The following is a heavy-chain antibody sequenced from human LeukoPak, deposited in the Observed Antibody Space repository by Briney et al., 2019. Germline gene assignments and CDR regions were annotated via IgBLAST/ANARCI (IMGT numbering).Heavy chain of an antibody. CDR3: ANGAILDY. V-gene: IGHV3-23*01. J-gene: IGHJ4*02. D-gene: IGHD1-26*01. CDR2: ISSSGNNA. CDR1: GFTFRGAA. Sequence: GGSLRLSCAVSGFTFRGAAMTWVRQAPGKGLEWVSLISSSGNNAYYADSVKGRFTISRDNSKNTLYLQMNSLRAEDTAVYYCANGAILDYWGQGTLVTVSS.